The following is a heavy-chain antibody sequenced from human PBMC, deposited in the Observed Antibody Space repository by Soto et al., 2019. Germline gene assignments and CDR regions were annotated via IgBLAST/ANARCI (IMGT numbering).Heavy chain of an antibody. Sequence: PGGSLRLSCAASGFTFSSYAMHWVRQAPGKGLEWVAVISYDGSNKYYADSVKGRFTISRDNSKNTLYLQMNSLRAEDTAVYYCAKDHYYDSATSHYYGMDVWGQGTTVTVSS. CDR2: ISYDGSNK. J-gene: IGHJ6*02. CDR1: GFTFSSYA. V-gene: IGHV3-30-3*01. D-gene: IGHD3-22*01. CDR3: AKDHYYDSATSHYYGMDV.